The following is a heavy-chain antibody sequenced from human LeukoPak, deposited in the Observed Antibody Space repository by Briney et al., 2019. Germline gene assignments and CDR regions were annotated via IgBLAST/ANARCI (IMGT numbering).Heavy chain of an antibody. D-gene: IGHD3-3*01. CDR3: ARDMQYYDFWSGSYYYYGMDV. V-gene: IGHV3-30-3*01. Sequence: GGSLRLSCAASGFTFSSYAMHWVRQAPGKGLEWVAVISYDGSNKYYADSAKGRFTISRDNSKNTLYLQMNSLRAEDTAVYYCARDMQYYDFWSGSYYYYGMDVWGQGTTVTVSS. CDR1: GFTFSSYA. J-gene: IGHJ6*02. CDR2: ISYDGSNK.